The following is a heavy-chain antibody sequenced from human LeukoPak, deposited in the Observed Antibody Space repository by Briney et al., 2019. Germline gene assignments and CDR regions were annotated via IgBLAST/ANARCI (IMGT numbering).Heavy chain of an antibody. CDR1: GFTFSIYW. V-gene: IGHV3-74*01. CDR2: INSDGTST. J-gene: IGHJ4*02. Sequence: GGSLRLSCAASGFTFSIYWMHWVRQAPGKGLVWVSRINSDGTSTGYADSVRGRFTISRDNAENTLYLQMNSLGAEDTAVYYRARDFDQPSGNWGQGTLVTVSS. CDR3: ARDFDQPSGN. D-gene: IGHD3-9*01.